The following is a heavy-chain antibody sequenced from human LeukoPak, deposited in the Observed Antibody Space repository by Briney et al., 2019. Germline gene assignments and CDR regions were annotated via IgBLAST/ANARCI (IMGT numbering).Heavy chain of an antibody. V-gene: IGHV4-4*07. Sequence: PSETLYLTCTVSGGSISSYYWSWIRQPAGKGLEWIGRIYTSGSTNYNPSLKSRVTMSVDTSKNQFSLKLSSVTAADTAVYYCARGPYYYGSGSLNLDYWGQGTLVTVSS. D-gene: IGHD3-10*01. J-gene: IGHJ4*02. CDR3: ARGPYYYGSGSLNLDY. CDR2: IYTSGST. CDR1: GGSISSYY.